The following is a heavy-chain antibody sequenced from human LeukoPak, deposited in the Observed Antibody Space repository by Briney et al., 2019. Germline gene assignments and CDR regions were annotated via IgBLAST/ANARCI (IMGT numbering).Heavy chain of an antibody. Sequence: GGSLRLSCAASGFTFSSYEMNWVRQAPGKGLEWVSYISSSGSTIYYADSVKGRFTISRDNSKNTLYLQMNSLRAEDTAVYYCARDRGGRYSSSWYWGDFDYWGQGTLVTVSS. D-gene: IGHD6-13*01. CDR1: GFTFSSYE. CDR3: ARDRGGRYSSSWYWGDFDY. CDR2: ISSSGSTI. J-gene: IGHJ4*02. V-gene: IGHV3-48*03.